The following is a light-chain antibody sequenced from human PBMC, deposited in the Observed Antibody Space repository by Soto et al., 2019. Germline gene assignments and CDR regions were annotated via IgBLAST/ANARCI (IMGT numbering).Light chain of an antibody. V-gene: IGLV7-43*01. CDR3: LLYYVCAPA. CDR2: STS. J-gene: IGLJ2*01. Sequence: QAVVTQEPSLTVSPGGTVTLTCAAGTGAVITGYYPGWFQQKPVHAPRALIYSTSNKHSWTTARLSGSPVGGKAVLTLSGVQHDDEADYYCLLYYVCAPAFGGGTKRTGL. CDR1: TGAVITGYY.